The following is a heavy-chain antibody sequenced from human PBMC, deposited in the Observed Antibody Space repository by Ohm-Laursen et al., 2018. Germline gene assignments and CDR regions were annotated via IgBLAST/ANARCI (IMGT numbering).Heavy chain of an antibody. CDR3: ARGLWWFDP. J-gene: IGHJ5*02. V-gene: IGHV4-38-2*01. Sequence: GTLSLTCAVSGYSISSGYFWGWIRQPPGKGLEWIGTIYHSGSTYYNPSLKSRVTISVDTSKNQFSLKLSSVTAADMALYYCARGLWWFDPWGQGTLVTVSS. CDR1: GYSISSGYF. CDR2: IYHSGST.